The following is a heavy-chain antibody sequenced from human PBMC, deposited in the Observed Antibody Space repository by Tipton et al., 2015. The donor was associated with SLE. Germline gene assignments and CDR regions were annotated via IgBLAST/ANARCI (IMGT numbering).Heavy chain of an antibody. CDR3: ARTKRGFDI. V-gene: IGHV4-61*01. CDR2: IYYSGTT. J-gene: IGHJ3*02. Sequence: TLSLTCTVSGGSISSSSYYWSWIRQPPGKGLEWIGYIYYSGTTSYNPSLKSRVTISVDTSKNQFSLKLSSVTAADTAVYYCARTKRGFDIWGQGTMVTVSS. CDR1: GGSISSSSYY. D-gene: IGHD2-8*01.